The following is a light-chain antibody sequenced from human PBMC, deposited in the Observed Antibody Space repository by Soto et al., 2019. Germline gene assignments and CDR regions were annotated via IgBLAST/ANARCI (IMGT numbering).Light chain of an antibody. V-gene: IGKV3-15*01. CDR3: QQYNNWPRAT. Sequence: EIVMTQCPATLSVSPGERATLSCRASQSISSNLAWYQQKPGQAPRLLMFRTSSRATGFPARFSGSGSGTKFNLTISSLQSEDFGVYYCQQYNNWPRATFGGGTKVDIK. J-gene: IGKJ4*01. CDR2: RTS. CDR1: QSISSN.